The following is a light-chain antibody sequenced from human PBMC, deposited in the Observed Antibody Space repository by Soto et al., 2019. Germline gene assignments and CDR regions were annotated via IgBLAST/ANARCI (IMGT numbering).Light chain of an antibody. J-gene: IGKJ5*01. V-gene: IGKV3-20*01. CDR2: GVS. CDR1: QGVSRGY. Sequence: PVERATLSCRASQGVSRGYLAWYQQKAGQAPRLLIYGVSSRATAVSHRFSGSGSGTDFTLTISGLEPEDVAVYYCQQYGDSPPLTFGQGTRLEIK. CDR3: QQYGDSPPLT.